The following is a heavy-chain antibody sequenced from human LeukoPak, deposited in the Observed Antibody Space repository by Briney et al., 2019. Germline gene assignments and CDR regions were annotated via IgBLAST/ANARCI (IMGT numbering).Heavy chain of an antibody. CDR2: ISGKSGSR. CDR1: GFTFDDYA. D-gene: IGHD4-23*01. J-gene: IGHJ4*02. Sequence: PGGSLRLSCAASGFTFDDYAMHWVRQVPGKGLEWVSGISGKSGSRGYADSEKGRFTISRDNAKNSLYLQMISLRAEDTALYYCAKSSSGGNSAFDYWGQGTLVTVSS. CDR3: AKSSSGGNSAFDY. V-gene: IGHV3-9*01.